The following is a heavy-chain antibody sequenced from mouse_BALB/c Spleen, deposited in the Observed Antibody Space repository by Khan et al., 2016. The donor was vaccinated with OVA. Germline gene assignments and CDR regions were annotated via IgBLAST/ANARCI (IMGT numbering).Heavy chain of an antibody. J-gene: IGHJ4*01. V-gene: IGHV3-2*02. D-gene: IGHD1-1*01. CDR3: VRKNSYGYAVDY. Sequence: EVQLQESGPGLVKPSQSLSLTCTVTGYSITTNYAWDWIRQFPGNKLEWMGYIRYSGSTSYNPSLKIRISITRDTSKNQFFLQLNSVTSEDTATYYCVRKNSYGYAVDYWGQGTSVTVSS. CDR2: IRYSGST. CDR1: GYSITTNYA.